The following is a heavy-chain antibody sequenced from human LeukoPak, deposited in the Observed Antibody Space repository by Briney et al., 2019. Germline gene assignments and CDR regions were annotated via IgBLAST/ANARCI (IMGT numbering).Heavy chain of an antibody. V-gene: IGHV3-66*01. J-gene: IGHJ4*02. CDR2: IYSGGST. Sequence: PGGSLRLSCAASGFTVSSNYMSWVRQAPGKGLEWVSVIYSGGSTYYADSVKGRFTISRDNSKNTLYLQMNSLRAEDTAVYYCARSGVRYCSGGSCYSIWGQGTLVTVSS. CDR3: ARSGVRYCSGGSCYSI. D-gene: IGHD2-15*01. CDR1: GFTVSSNY.